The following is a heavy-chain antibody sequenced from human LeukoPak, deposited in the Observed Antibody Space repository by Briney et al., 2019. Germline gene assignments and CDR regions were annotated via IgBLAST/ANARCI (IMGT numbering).Heavy chain of an antibody. D-gene: IGHD6-19*01. Sequence: ASVKVSCKASGYTFTCYYMHWVRQAPGQGLEWMGWINPNSGGTNYAQKSQGRVTMTRDTSISTAYMELSRLRSDDTAVYYCARDSSGWYYWFDPWGQGTLVTVSS. CDR3: ARDSSGWYYWFDP. V-gene: IGHV1-2*02. J-gene: IGHJ5*02. CDR1: GYTFTCYY. CDR2: INPNSGGT.